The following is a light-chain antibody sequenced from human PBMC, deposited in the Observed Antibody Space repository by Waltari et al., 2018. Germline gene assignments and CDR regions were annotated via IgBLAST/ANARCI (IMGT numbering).Light chain of an antibody. CDR1: KLGDKS. V-gene: IGLV3-1*01. J-gene: IGLJ2*01. Sequence: SYELTQPPSVSVSPGQTATITCSGDKLGDKSASWYQQKAGQSPGLGIYQDRKRASGIPERFSGSNSGNRATLAISGTQAVDESDYYCQAWDSNTFVVFGGGTRLTVL. CDR2: QDR. CDR3: QAWDSNTFVV.